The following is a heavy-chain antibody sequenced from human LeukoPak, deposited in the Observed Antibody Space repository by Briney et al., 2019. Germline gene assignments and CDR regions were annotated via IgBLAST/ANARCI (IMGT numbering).Heavy chain of an antibody. CDR2: ISSISSHI. CDR1: GFTFSSYS. D-gene: IGHD1-26*01. V-gene: IGHV3-21*01. J-gene: IGHJ4*02. CDR3: AREEWELLVLDY. Sequence: GGSLRLSCAVSGFTFSSYSMNWDRQAPGKGLEWVSSISSISSHIYYADSVKGRFTISRDNAKNSLYLQMNSLRAEDTAVYYCAREEWELLVLDYWGQGTLVTVCS.